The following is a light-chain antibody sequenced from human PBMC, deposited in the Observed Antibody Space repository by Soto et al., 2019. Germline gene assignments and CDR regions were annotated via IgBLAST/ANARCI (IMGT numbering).Light chain of an antibody. CDR1: QSVGSN. J-gene: IGKJ1*01. CDR3: QQHNHWGRT. V-gene: IGKV3-15*01. Sequence: EIVMTQSPATLSVSPWERATLSCRASQSVGSNLAWYQQKPGQAPRLLIYGASTRSPGVPARFTGSGSGTEFTLTISSLQYEDFAVYYCQQHNHWGRTFCQGTKVEIK. CDR2: GAS.